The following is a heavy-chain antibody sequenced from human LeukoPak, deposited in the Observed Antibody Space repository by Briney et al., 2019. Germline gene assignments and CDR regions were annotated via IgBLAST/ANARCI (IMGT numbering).Heavy chain of an antibody. J-gene: IGHJ4*02. CDR2: ISYDGSNN. CDR1: GFTFSSHG. V-gene: IGHV3-30*18. D-gene: IGHD5-18*01. CDR3: AKDFGYSYGLCFDY. Sequence: GRSLRLSCVASGFTFSSHGMHWVRQAPGKGLEWVAVISYDGSNNYYADSVKGRFTISRDNSKNTLYLQMNSLRADDMAVYYCAKDFGYSYGLCFDYWGQGTLVTVSS.